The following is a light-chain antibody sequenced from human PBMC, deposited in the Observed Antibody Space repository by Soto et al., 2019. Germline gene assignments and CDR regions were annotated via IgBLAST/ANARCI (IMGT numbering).Light chain of an antibody. V-gene: IGKV3-20*01. J-gene: IGKJ1*01. CDR1: QSVASAY. Sequence: EIVLTQSPGTLSLSPGERATLSCRASQSVASAYLAWYQHKPGQAPRLLIYGSSSRAVGVPDRISGSGSGTDFTLTLSSLEPEEFAVYYCQQYANSQWTFGQGTKVEAK. CDR2: GSS. CDR3: QQYANSQWT.